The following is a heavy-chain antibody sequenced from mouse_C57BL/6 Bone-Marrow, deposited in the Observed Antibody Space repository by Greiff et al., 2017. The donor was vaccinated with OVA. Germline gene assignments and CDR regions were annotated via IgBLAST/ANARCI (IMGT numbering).Heavy chain of an antibody. J-gene: IGHJ1*03. CDR3: ARSWDVGWYFDV. V-gene: IGHV5-12*01. Sequence: EVKLMESGGGLVQPGGSLKLSCAASGFTFSDYYMSWVRQTPEKRLEWVAYISNGGGSTYYPDTVKGRFTISRDTAKNTPYLQMSRLKSEDTAMYYCARSWDVGWYFDVWGTGTTVTVSS. CDR2: ISNGGGST. D-gene: IGHD4-1*01. CDR1: GFTFSDYY.